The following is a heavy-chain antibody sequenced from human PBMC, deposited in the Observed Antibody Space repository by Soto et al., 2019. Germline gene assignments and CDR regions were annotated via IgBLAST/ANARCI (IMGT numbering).Heavy chain of an antibody. V-gene: IGHV3-53*01. CDR3: ARSWSYYYDSSGYSPGVGMDV. D-gene: IGHD3-22*01. Sequence: HPGGSLRLSCAASGFTVSSNYMSWVRQAPGKGLEWVSVIYSGGSTYYADSVKGRFTISRDNSKNTLYLQMNSLRAEDTAVYYCARSWSYYYDSSGYSPGVGMDVWGQGTTVTVSS. CDR1: GFTVSSNY. J-gene: IGHJ6*02. CDR2: IYSGGST.